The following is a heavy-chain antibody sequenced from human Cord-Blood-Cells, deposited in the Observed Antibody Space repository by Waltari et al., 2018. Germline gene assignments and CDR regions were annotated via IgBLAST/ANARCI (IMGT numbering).Heavy chain of an antibody. CDR1: GGTFSSYA. CDR2: RIPIGGTA. D-gene: IGHD6-13*01. J-gene: IGHJ3*02. CDR3: ATLMGYSSSWYGAFDI. V-gene: IGHV1-69*12. Sequence: QVQLVQSGAEVKKPGFSVKVSCKASGGTFSSYAISWVRQAPGQGLGWMGGRIPIGGTANYAHEFPGRVTSSADESTGTAYMELSSLRAEDTAVYYCATLMGYSSSWYGAFDIWGQGTMVTVSS.